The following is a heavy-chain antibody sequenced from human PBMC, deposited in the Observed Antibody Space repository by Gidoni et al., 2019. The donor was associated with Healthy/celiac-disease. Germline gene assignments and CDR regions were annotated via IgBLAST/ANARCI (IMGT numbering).Heavy chain of an antibody. CDR1: GFSLRNASMG. V-gene: IGHV2-26*01. CDR3: ARTGYDFWSGYWSYYYYGMDV. D-gene: IGHD3-3*01. Sequence: QVTLKESGPVLLKPTETLTLTCTVSGFSLRNASMGVSWIRQPPGKALEWLAHIFSNDEKSYRTSLKSRLTISKDTSKSQVVLTMTNMDPVDTATYYCARTGYDFWSGYWSYYYYGMDVWGQGTTVTVSS. J-gene: IGHJ6*02. CDR2: IFSNDEK.